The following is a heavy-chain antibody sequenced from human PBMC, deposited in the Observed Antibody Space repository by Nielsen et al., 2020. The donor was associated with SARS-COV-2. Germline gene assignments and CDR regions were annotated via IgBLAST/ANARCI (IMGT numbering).Heavy chain of an antibody. CDR1: GGSISSGGYS. V-gene: IGHV4-30-2*01. Sequence: SETLSLTCAVSGGSISSGGYSWSWIRQPPGKGLEWIGYIYHSGRTYYNPSLKSRVTISVDRSKNQFSLKLSSVTAADTAVYDCDRGGRITFGGADDAFDIWGQGTMVTVSS. D-gene: IGHD3-16*01. CDR2: IYHSGRT. CDR3: DRGGRITFGGADDAFDI. J-gene: IGHJ3*02.